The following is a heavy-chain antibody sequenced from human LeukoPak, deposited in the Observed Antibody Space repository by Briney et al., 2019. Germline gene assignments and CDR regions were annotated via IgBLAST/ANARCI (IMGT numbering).Heavy chain of an antibody. CDR3: ARVGEGYYDSSDY. CDR1: GGSVSSGSYY. Sequence: SETLSLTCTVSGGSVSSGSYYWSWIRQPPGKGQEWIGYIYYSGSTNYHPSLKSRVTISVDTSKNQFSLKLSSVTAADTAVYYCARVGEGYYDSSDYWGQGTLVTVSS. CDR2: IYYSGST. J-gene: IGHJ4*02. D-gene: IGHD3-22*01. V-gene: IGHV4-61*01.